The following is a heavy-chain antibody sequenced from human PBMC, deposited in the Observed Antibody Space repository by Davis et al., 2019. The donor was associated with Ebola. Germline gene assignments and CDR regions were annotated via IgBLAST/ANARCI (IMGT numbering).Heavy chain of an antibody. V-gene: IGHV1-46*01. Sequence: ASVKVSCKASGYTFTGYYMHWVRQAPGQGLEWMGIINPSGGSTSYAQKFQGRVTMTRDTSPSTVYMELSSLRSEDTAVYYCAGGARGSGSYYAPYYYYGMDVWGQGTTVTVSS. CDR3: AGGARGSGSYYAPYYYYGMDV. J-gene: IGHJ6*02. D-gene: IGHD3-10*01. CDR2: INPSGGST. CDR1: GYTFTGYY.